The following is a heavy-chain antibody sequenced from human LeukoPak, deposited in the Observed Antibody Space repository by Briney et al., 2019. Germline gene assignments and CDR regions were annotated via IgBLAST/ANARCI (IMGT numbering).Heavy chain of an antibody. J-gene: IGHJ6*03. CDR2: IYYSGST. CDR1: GGSISSYY. CDR3: TRGSIAYYYMDV. D-gene: IGHD3-22*01. V-gene: IGHV4-59*01. Sequence: PSETLSLTCTVSGGSISSYYWSWVRQPPGKGLEWIGNIYYSGSTNYNPSLKSRVTISVDTSKNQFSLKLSSVTAADTAVYYCTRGSIAYYYMDVWGKGTTVTISS.